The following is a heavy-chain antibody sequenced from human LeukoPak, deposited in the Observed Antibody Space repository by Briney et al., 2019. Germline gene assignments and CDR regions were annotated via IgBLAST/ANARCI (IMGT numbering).Heavy chain of an antibody. CDR2: IYTSGST. D-gene: IGHD6-19*01. Sequence: PSETLSLTCTVSVGSISSGSYYWSWIRQPAGKGLEWVGRIYTSGSTNYNTPLKSRVTISVDTSKNQFSLKLSSVTAADTAVYYCARDRGQWLVDWYFDLWGRGTLVTVSS. V-gene: IGHV4-61*02. J-gene: IGHJ2*01. CDR1: VGSISSGSYY. CDR3: ARDRGQWLVDWYFDL.